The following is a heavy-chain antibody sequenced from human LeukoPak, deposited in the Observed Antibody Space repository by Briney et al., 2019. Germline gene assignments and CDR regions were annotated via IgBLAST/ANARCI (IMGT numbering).Heavy chain of an antibody. CDR3: ASGSGSYRTPYYYMDV. J-gene: IGHJ6*03. Sequence: SGGSLRLSCAASGFTVSSNYMSWVRQAPGKGLEWVSVIYSGGSTHYADSVKGRFTISRDNSKNTLYLQMNSLRAEDTAVYYCASGSGSYRTPYYYMDVWGTGTTVTVSS. CDR2: IYSGGST. V-gene: IGHV3-53*01. D-gene: IGHD3-10*01. CDR1: GFTVSSNY.